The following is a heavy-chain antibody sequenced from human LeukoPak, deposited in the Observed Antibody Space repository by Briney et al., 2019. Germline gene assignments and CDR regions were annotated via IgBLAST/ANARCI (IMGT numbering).Heavy chain of an antibody. V-gene: IGHV4-38-2*02. CDR2: IYHSGST. CDR1: GYSISSGYY. CDR3: ARDLGIAARPDY. D-gene: IGHD6-6*01. J-gene: IGHJ4*02. Sequence: TSETLSLTCTVSGYSISSGYYWGWIRQPPGKGLEWIGSIYHSGSTYYNPSLKSRVTISVDTSKNQFSLKLSSVTAADTAVYYCARDLGIAARPDYWGQGTLVTVSS.